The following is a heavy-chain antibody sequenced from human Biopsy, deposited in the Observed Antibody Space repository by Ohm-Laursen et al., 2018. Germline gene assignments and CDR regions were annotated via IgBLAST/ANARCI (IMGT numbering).Heavy chain of an antibody. CDR1: GDSISNKDAA. D-gene: IGHD1-1*01. CDR2: TYYRTQWFF. J-gene: IGHJ5*02. V-gene: IGHV6-1*01. CDR3: ARETPTGIPFNWFDP. Sequence: QTLSLTCAISGDSISNKDAAWDWIRRSPSRGLEWLGGTYYRTQWFFDYAVFVRSRISIKPDTSKNQFSLELNSMTPEDTAVYFCARETPTGIPFNWFDPWGQGTLVTVSS.